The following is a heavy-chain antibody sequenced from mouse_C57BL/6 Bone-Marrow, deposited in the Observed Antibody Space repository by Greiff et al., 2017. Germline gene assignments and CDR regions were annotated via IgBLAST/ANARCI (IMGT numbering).Heavy chain of an antibody. V-gene: IGHV14-3*01. J-gene: IGHJ4*01. CDR2: IDPANGNT. CDR3: ARFDYYGSSYAMDD. Sequence: VQLQQSVAELVRPGASVKLSCTASGFNIKNTYMHWVKQRPEQGLELIGRIDPANGNTTYAPKFQGKAPITADTSSNTAYLQLSSLTSEDTAIYYCARFDYYGSSYAMDDWGQGTSVTVSS. D-gene: IGHD1-1*01. CDR1: GFNIKNTY.